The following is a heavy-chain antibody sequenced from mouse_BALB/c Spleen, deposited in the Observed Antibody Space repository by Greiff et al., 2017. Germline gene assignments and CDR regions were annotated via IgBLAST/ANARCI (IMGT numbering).Heavy chain of an antibody. J-gene: IGHJ4*01. Sequence: VQLQQSGAELVKPGASVKLSCTASGFNIKDTYMHWVKQRPEQGLEWIGRIDPANGNTKYDPKFQGKATITADTSSNTAYLQLSSLTSEDTAVYYGARDGNYGVYYAMDYWGQGTSVTVSS. V-gene: IGHV14-3*02. CDR3: ARDGNYGVYYAMDY. D-gene: IGHD2-1*01. CDR2: IDPANGNT. CDR1: GFNIKDTY.